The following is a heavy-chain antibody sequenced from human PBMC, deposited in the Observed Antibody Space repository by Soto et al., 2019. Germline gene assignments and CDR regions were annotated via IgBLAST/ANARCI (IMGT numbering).Heavy chain of an antibody. V-gene: IGHV1-69*13. Sequence: SVKVSCKASGGTFSSYAISCVRQAPGQVLEWMGGIIPIFGTANYAQKFQGRVTITADESTSTAYMELSSLRSEDTAVYYCARVLVAARLYPIFDYWGQGTLVTVSS. D-gene: IGHD6-6*01. J-gene: IGHJ4*02. CDR3: ARVLVAARLYPIFDY. CDR2: IIPIFGTA. CDR1: GGTFSSYA.